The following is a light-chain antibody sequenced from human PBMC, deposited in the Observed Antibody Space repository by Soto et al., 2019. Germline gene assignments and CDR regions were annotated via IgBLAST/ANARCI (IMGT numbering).Light chain of an antibody. CDR3: QQYNSSPLT. Sequence: DIVMTQSPYSLFVSLGERATINCKSTYGVLYSYNNKNFLAWYQQKPGHPPKLLFYWASTRESGVPDRFSGSGSGTDFTLTISSLQAEDVAVYYCQQYNSSPLTFGGGTKVDIK. CDR1: YGVLYSYNNKNF. CDR2: WAS. J-gene: IGKJ4*01. V-gene: IGKV4-1*01.